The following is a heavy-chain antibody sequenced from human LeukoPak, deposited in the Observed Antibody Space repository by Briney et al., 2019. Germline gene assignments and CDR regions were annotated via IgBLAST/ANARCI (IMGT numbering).Heavy chain of an antibody. CDR3: AREYSSGWRAFDF. CDR1: GGSFSGYY. D-gene: IGHD6-19*01. J-gene: IGHJ4*02. V-gene: IGHV4-34*01. CDR2: INHSGST. Sequence: SETLSLTCAVYGGSFSGYYWSWIRQPPGKGLEWIGEINHSGSTNYTPSLKSRVTISVDTSKNQFSLKLGSVTAADTAVYYCAREYSSGWRAFDFWGQGTLVTVSS.